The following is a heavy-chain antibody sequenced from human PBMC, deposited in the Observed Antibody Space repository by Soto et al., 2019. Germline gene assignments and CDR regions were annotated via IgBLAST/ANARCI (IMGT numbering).Heavy chain of an antibody. D-gene: IGHD1-26*01. CDR3: ARAPSGSYPEFDY. CDR2: ITYDGSNQ. V-gene: IGHV3-30-3*01. CDR1: GFIFSSYT. J-gene: IGHJ4*02. Sequence: GGSLRLSCAASGFIFSSYTMHWVRQAPGKGLEWVGVITYDGSNQYYADSVKGRFTISRDNSRNMLFLQMNSLRPDDTAVYYCARAPSGSYPEFDYWGQGTLVTVSS.